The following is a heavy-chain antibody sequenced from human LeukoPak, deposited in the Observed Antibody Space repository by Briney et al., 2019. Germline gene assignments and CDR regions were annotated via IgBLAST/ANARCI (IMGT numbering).Heavy chain of an antibody. CDR2: IYYSGST. J-gene: IGHJ5*02. Sequence: SETLSLTCTVSGGSISSYYWGWIRQPPGKGLEWIGSIYYSGSTYYNPSLKSRVTISVDTSKNQFSLKLSSVTAADTAVYYCARRIVVVPAAKGFDPWGQGTLVTVSS. CDR3: ARRIVVVPAAKGFDP. D-gene: IGHD2-2*01. V-gene: IGHV4-39*01. CDR1: GGSISSYY.